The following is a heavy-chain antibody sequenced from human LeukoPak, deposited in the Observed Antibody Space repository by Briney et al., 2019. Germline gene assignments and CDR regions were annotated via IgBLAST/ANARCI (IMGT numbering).Heavy chain of an antibody. V-gene: IGHV4-59*01. CDR2: IYYSGST. Sequence: SETLSLTCTVSGGSISSYYWSWIRQPPGKGLEWIGYIYYSGSTNYNPSLKSRVTISVDTSKNQFSLKLSSVTAADTAVYYCARVDTAMAIRRYYFDYWGQGTLVTVSS. CDR1: GGSISSYY. CDR3: ARVDTAMAIRRYYFDY. D-gene: IGHD5-18*01. J-gene: IGHJ4*02.